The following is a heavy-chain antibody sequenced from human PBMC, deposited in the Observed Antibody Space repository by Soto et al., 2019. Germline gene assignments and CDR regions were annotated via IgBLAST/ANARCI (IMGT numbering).Heavy chain of an antibody. D-gene: IGHD3-10*02. CDR2: ISHDGSNK. J-gene: IGHJ6*02. CDR3: AKGLFAYSYGVDV. CDR1: GFTFNRYG. Sequence: PGGSLRLSCAASGFTFNRYGMHWVRQAPGKGLEWVSVISHDGSNKYYVDSVEGRFTISRDNSESTLYLQMNSLRAEDTAVYYCAKGLFAYSYGVDVWGQGTTVTVSS. V-gene: IGHV3-30*18.